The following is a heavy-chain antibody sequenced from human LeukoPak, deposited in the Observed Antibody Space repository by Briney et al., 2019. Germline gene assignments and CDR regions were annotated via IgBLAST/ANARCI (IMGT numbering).Heavy chain of an antibody. D-gene: IGHD4-17*01. CDR1: GFTFSSYS. V-gene: IGHV3-48*02. CDR3: ARETTVTTWPHYYYGMDV. CDR2: ISSSSSTI. Sequence: SGGSLRLSCAASGFTFSSYSMNWVRQAPGKGLEWVSYISSSSSTIYYADSVKGRFTISRDNAKNSLYLQMNSLRDEGTAVYYCARETTVTTWPHYYYGMDVWGQGTTVTVSS. J-gene: IGHJ6*02.